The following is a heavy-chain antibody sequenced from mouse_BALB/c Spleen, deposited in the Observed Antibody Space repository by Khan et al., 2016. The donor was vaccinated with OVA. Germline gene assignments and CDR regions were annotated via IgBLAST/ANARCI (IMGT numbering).Heavy chain of an antibody. CDR1: GYSFTVYY. V-gene: IGHV1-26*01. CDR3: ARGYESFPY. J-gene: IGHJ3*01. D-gene: IGHD2-12*01. Sequence: VQLKQSGPDLVKPGASVKISCKASGYSFTVYYMTWVKQSHGKSPEWIGRVNPNNGDTNYNQNFKGKAILTVDKSSNTAYMELRSLTSEDSAVFYCARGYESFPYWGQGTLVTVSA. CDR2: VNPNNGDT.